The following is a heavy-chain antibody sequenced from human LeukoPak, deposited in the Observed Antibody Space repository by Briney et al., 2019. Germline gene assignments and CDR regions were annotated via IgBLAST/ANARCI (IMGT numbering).Heavy chain of an antibody. V-gene: IGHV4-39*01. CDR1: GGSISSSSYY. D-gene: IGHD6-13*01. Sequence: SETLSLTCTVSGGSISSSSYYWGWIRQPPGKGLEWIGSIYYSGSTYYNPSLKSRVTISVDTSKNQFSLKLSSVTAADTAVYYCASLPSFSSSWYSEYFQHWGQGTLVTVSS. CDR2: IYYSGST. CDR3: ASLPSFSSSWYSEYFQH. J-gene: IGHJ1*01.